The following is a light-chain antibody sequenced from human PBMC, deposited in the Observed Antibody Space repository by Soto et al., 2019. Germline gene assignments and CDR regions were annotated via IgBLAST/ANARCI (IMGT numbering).Light chain of an antibody. Sequence: EIVMTQSPLSLAVTPGEPASISCRSSQSLVHRNGYTYLDWYLQKPGQSPQLLVYLVSTRVSGVPDRFSGSGSGTDSTLKISRVEAEDVGVYYCMQALQGGTFGQGTKVEIK. CDR3: MQALQGGT. V-gene: IGKV2-28*01. CDR2: LVS. CDR1: QSLVHRNGYTY. J-gene: IGKJ1*01.